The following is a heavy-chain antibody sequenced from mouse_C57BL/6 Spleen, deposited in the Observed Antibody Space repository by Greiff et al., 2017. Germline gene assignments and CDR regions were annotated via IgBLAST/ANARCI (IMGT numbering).Heavy chain of an antibody. D-gene: IGHD4-1*01. CDR2: INYDGSST. Sequence: EVQVVESEGGLVQPGSSMKLSCTASGFTFSDYYMAWVRQVPEKGLEWVANINYDGSSTYYLDSLKSRFIISRDNAKNILYLQMSSLKSEDTATXYCAREGAGTWYFDVWGTGTTVTVSS. CDR3: AREGAGTWYFDV. CDR1: GFTFSDYY. J-gene: IGHJ1*03. V-gene: IGHV5-16*01.